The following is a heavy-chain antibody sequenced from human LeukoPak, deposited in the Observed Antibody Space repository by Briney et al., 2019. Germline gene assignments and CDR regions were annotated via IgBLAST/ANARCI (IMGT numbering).Heavy chain of an antibody. CDR3: ARGFSYRMDV. Sequence: GASVKDSCKASGYTFTNYDINWVRQATGQGLEWMGWMDPNSGNTGYAQKFQGRVTTTRNTSISTTYMELSGLRSEDTAVYYCARGFSYRMDVWGQGTTVTVSS. J-gene: IGHJ6*02. CDR1: GYTFTNYD. CDR2: MDPNSGNT. V-gene: IGHV1-8*01.